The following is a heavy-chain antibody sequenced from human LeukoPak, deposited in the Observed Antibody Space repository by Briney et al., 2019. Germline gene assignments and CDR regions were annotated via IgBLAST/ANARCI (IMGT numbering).Heavy chain of an antibody. D-gene: IGHD5-18*01. V-gene: IGHV4-59*01. CDR1: GGSISSYY. CDR3: ARTTEGGYSYGYFYYYYMDV. Sequence: SETLSLTCTLSGGSISSYYWSWIRQPPGKGLEWIGYIYYSGSTNYKSSLKSRVTISVDTSKNQFSLKLSSVTAADTAVYYCARTTEGGYSYGYFYYYYMDVWGKGTTVTISS. J-gene: IGHJ6*03. CDR2: IYYSGST.